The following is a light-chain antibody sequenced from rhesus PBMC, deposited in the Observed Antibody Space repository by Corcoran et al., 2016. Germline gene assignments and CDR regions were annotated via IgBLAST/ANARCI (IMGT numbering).Light chain of an antibody. CDR1: QGISKY. Sequence: DIQMTQSPSSLSASVGDTVTITCQASQGISKYLAWYQQKPGKAPKLLIYDASTLQSGVPSRFSGSGSRTEFTLTIRSLQHEDFATYYCPQHNSYPLTFGGGTKVELK. J-gene: IGKJ4*01. CDR2: DAS. V-gene: IGKV1-33*02. CDR3: PQHNSYPLT.